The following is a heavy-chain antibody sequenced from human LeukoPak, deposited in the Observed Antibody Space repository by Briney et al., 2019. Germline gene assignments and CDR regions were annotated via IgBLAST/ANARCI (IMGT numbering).Heavy chain of an antibody. CDR3: AKEAYEGTVTTGIDY. CDR2: IIPIFGTA. Sequence: GASVKVSCKASGGTFCSYAISWVRQSPGQGLEWMGGIIPIFGTANYAQKFQGRVTITTDESTSTAYMELSSLRSEDTAVYYCAKEAYEGTVTTGIDYWGQGTLVTVSS. CDR1: GGTFCSYA. J-gene: IGHJ4*02. D-gene: IGHD4-11*01. V-gene: IGHV1-69*05.